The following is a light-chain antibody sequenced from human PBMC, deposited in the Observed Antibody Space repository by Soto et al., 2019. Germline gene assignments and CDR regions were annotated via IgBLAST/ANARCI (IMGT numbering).Light chain of an antibody. CDR2: GAS. J-gene: IGKJ5*01. Sequence: EIVLTQSPCTLSSSPGERATLSCRASQSVSSSYLAWYQQKPGQAPRLLIYGASSRATGIPDRFSGSGSGTDFTLTISRLEPEDFAVYFCQHYGSSPPVTFGQGTRLEIK. V-gene: IGKV3-20*01. CDR3: QHYGSSPPVT. CDR1: QSVSSSY.